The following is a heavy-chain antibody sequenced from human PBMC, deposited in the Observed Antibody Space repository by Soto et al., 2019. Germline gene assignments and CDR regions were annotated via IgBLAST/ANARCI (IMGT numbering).Heavy chain of an antibody. D-gene: IGHD3-10*01. CDR3: ARDPRGPRMDFDF. CDR1: GFIFNNYN. CDR2: ISFHSGII. V-gene: IGHV3-48*02. J-gene: IGHJ2*01. Sequence: EVQLVESGGDLVQPGGSLRLSCEASGFIFNNYNMSWVRQAPGKGLEWVSSISFHSGIIYYADSVKGRFIISRDTVKNSLYLQMNSLRDEDTAVYYCARDPRGPRMDFDFWGRGTLVTVSS.